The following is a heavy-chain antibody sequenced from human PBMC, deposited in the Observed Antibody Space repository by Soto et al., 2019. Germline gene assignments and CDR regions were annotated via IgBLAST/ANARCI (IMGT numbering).Heavy chain of an antibody. CDR2: IIPNFGTA. CDR1: GGTFSSYG. Sequence: QVQLVQSGAEVKKPGSSVKVSCKASGGTFSSYGISWVRQAPGQGLEWMGAIIPNFGTANYAQKFRGRVTITADESTSTVYMELSSLRSEDTAVYYCAIDSPGDYPYVDYWGQGTLVTVSS. J-gene: IGHJ4*02. CDR3: AIDSPGDYPYVDY. V-gene: IGHV1-69*12. D-gene: IGHD4-17*01.